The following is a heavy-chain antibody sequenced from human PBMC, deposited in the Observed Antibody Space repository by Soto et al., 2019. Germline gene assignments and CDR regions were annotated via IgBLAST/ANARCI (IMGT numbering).Heavy chain of an antibody. D-gene: IGHD5-18*01. CDR2: ISYDGSLQ. CDR3: VSDRGYGHASVPYS. CDR1: GFAFSSYG. Sequence: QAQLVESGGGVVQPGRSLRLSCAASGFAFSSYGMHWVRQAPGTGLEWVAVISYDGSLQHYADSVKGRFTISRDNSKNMVLLQMSSLRAEDTAVYYCVSDRGYGHASVPYSWGKGTLGSVSS. V-gene: IGHV3-30*03. J-gene: IGHJ4*02.